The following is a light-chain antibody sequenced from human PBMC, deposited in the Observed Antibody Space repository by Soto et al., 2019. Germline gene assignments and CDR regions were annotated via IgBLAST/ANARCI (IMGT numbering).Light chain of an antibody. Sequence: QSVLTQPPSASGAPGQRVTISCSGSSSNIGSNTVNWYQQLPGTAPKLLIYTNNQRPSGVRDRFSGSRSGTSASLAISGLQSEDEAEYYCAAWDDSLNGFVCGTGTKGTVL. J-gene: IGLJ1*01. CDR1: SSNIGSNT. V-gene: IGLV1-44*01. CDR3: AAWDDSLNGFV. CDR2: TNN.